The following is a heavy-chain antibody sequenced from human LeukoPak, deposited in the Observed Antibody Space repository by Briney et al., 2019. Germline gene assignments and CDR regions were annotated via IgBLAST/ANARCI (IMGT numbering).Heavy chain of an antibody. D-gene: IGHD2-2*01. CDR3: ARSRPVHCSIISCYGLDPFTY. CDR2: TYYRSKWYD. J-gene: IGHJ1*01. CDR1: GDSVSSKSAA. V-gene: IGHV6-1*01. Sequence: SQTLSLTCAISGDSVSSKSAAWNWIRQSPSRGLEWLGRTYYRSKWYDDYAVFVRSRIAINPDTSKNQFSLKLSSVTAADTAIYYCARSRPVHCSIISCYGLDPFTYWGQGTLVTVSS.